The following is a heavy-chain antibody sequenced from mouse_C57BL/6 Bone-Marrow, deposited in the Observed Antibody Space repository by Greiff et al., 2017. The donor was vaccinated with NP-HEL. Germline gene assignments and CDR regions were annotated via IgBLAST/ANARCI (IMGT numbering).Heavy chain of an antibody. J-gene: IGHJ4*01. CDR3: ARNGVGRSPLAMDY. D-gene: IGHD1-1*01. CDR1: GYTFTSYG. V-gene: IGHV1-81*01. CDR2: IYPRSGNT. Sequence: QVQLQQSGAELARPGASVKLSCKASGYTFTSYGISWVKQRTGQGLEWIGEIYPRSGNTYYNEKFKGKATLTADKSSSTAYMELRSLTSEDSAVYFCARNGVGRSPLAMDYWGQGTSVTVSS.